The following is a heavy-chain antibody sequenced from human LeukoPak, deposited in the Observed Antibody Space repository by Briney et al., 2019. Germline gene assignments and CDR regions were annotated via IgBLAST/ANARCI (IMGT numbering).Heavy chain of an antibody. CDR1: GGSTSSYY. J-gene: IGHJ4*02. Sequence: PSETLSLTCTVSGGSTSSYYWSWIRQPPGKELEWIGYIYYSGSTNYNPSLKSRVTISVDTSKNQFSLKLSSVTAADTAVYYCARVPTYYYDSSGYYYFDYWGQGTLVTVSS. CDR2: IYYSGST. D-gene: IGHD3-22*01. V-gene: IGHV4-59*01. CDR3: ARVPTYYYDSSGYYYFDY.